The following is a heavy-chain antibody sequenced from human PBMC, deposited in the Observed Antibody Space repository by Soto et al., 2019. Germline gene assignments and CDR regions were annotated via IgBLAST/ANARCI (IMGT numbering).Heavy chain of an antibody. CDR3: ASYYYLSGIATHY. D-gene: IGHD3-10*01. CDR1: GGSITNGGYS. V-gene: IGHV4-30-2*01. J-gene: IGHJ4*02. CDR2: IHPSGST. Sequence: QLQLQESGSGLVKPSQTLSLTCAVSGGSITNGGYSWSWIRQPPGKGLEWIGFIHPSGSTYYNTSLKSRVTISIDRSKNQFSLELTSVTAADTAVYYCASYYYLSGIATHYWGQGTLVTVSS.